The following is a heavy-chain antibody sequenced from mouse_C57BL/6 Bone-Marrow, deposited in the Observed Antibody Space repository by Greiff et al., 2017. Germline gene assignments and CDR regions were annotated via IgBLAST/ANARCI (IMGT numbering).Heavy chain of an antibody. CDR1: GFTFSSYG. CDR2: ISSGGSYT. CDR3: ARKGLGNFTF. Sequence: EVQLVESGGDLVKPGGSLKLSCAASGFTFSSYGMSWVRQTPDQRLEWVATISSGGSYTYYPDSVKGRFTISRDNAKNTLYLQMSSLKSEDTAMYYCARKGLGNFTFWGQGTTLTVSS. V-gene: IGHV5-6*01. D-gene: IGHD2-12*01. J-gene: IGHJ2*01.